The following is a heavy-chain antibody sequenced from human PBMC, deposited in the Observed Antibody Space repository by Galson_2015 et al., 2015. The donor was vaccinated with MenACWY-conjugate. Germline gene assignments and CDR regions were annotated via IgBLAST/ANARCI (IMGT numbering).Heavy chain of an antibody. CDR2: ISSSGGST. CDR1: GVTLSNYA. CDR3: ATITMVQGVILG. Sequence: SLRLSCAASGVTLSNYAMNWVRQAPGKGLESVSGISSSGGSTFYADSVKGRFTISRDNSQKKLYLQMNNLRDEDTAIYYCATITMVQGVILGWGQGTLVTVSS. D-gene: IGHD3-10*01. J-gene: IGHJ4*02. V-gene: IGHV3-23*01.